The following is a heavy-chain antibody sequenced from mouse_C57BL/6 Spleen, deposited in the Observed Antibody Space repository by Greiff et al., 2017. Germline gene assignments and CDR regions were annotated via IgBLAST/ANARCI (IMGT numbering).Heavy chain of an antibody. CDR3: ARREGDSSGGWGV. CDR1: GFSLTSYG. CDR2: IWSGGST. Sequence: VQLQESGPGLVQPSQSLSITCTVSGFSLTSYGVHWVRQSPGKGLEWLGVIWSGGSTAYNAAFISRLGISKDNSKRQVFYKMNSLQADDAAIYYCARREGDSSGGWGVWGTGTTVTVSS. V-gene: IGHV2-2*01. J-gene: IGHJ1*03. D-gene: IGHD3-2*02.